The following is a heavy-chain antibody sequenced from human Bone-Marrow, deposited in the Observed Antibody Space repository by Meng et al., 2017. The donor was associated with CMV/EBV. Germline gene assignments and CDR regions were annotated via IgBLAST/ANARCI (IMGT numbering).Heavy chain of an antibody. CDR3: ARGCSTSCYYGMDV. CDR1: GFTFSSYS. V-gene: IGHV3-21*01. Sequence: ESLKISCAASGFTFSSYSMNWVRQAPGKGLEWVSSISSSSSYIYYADSVKGRFTISRDNAKNSLYLQMNSLRAEDTAVYYCARGCSTSCYYGMDVWGQGTTVTVSS. D-gene: IGHD2-2*01. J-gene: IGHJ6*02. CDR2: ISSSSSYI.